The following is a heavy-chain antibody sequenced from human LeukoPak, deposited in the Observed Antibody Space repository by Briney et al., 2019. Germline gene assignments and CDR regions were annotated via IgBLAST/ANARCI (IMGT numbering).Heavy chain of an antibody. V-gene: IGHV3-11*04. Sequence: GRSLRLSCPASGFTVSDYYISWIRQAPGKGLGWASYISSSGSTIYYADSVKGRFTISRDNSKNTLYLQMNRLRAEDTAVYYCASLNSIAAAGSNFDYWGQGTLVTVSA. D-gene: IGHD6-13*01. CDR1: GFTVSDYY. CDR3: ASLNSIAAAGSNFDY. CDR2: ISSSGSTI. J-gene: IGHJ4*02.